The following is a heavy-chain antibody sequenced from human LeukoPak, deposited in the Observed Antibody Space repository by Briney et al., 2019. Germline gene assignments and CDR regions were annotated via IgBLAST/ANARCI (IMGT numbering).Heavy chain of an antibody. CDR2: INSGSYSM. J-gene: IGHJ4*02. CDR1: GFTFSDYA. D-gene: IGHD1-26*01. V-gene: IGHV3-21*01. Sequence: TGGSLRLSCAASGFTFSDYAMKWIRQAPGKGLEWVSTINSGSYSMYYANSVKGRFTISRDNAKNSLVLEMNSLRVDDSAVYYCARSNVGVNPVPDYWGQGTLVTVSS. CDR3: ARSNVGVNPVPDY.